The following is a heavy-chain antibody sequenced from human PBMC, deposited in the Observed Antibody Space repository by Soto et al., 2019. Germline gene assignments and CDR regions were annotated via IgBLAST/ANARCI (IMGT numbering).Heavy chain of an antibody. D-gene: IGHD3-16*01. V-gene: IGHV2-5*02. J-gene: IGHJ4*02. CDR2: IYWDDAK. CDR3: AQTGGGDRILDY. Sequence: QITLKESGPTLVKPTQTLTLTCTFSGFSLSTSGVGVGWIRQPPGKALEWLALIYWDDAKHYSPSLKSRLTITRKTSKTQGVLTMTNMDPVDTATYYLAQTGGGDRILDYWGQGTLVTVSS. CDR1: GFSLSTSGVG.